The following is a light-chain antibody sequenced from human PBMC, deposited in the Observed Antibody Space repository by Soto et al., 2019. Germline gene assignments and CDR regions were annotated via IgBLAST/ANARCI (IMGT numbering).Light chain of an antibody. CDR3: MQGTHWPIT. Sequence: VVMTQNKLSLPVTLGQPASISCRSNQSLVHSDGIAYFSWFQQRPGRSPRRLIYKVSNRDSGVPARFSGSGSGTDFALKISRVEAEDVGVYYCMQGTHWPITFGQGTRLEI. CDR1: QSLVHSDGIAY. V-gene: IGKV2-30*02. CDR2: KVS. J-gene: IGKJ5*01.